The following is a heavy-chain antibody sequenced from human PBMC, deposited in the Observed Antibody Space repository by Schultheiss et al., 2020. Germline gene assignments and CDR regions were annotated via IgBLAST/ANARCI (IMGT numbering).Heavy chain of an antibody. CDR3: AKDQPVYPPPYFFNY. CDR1: GFTFNNHG. CDR2: IIFDGSKT. D-gene: IGHD1-14*01. V-gene: IGHV3-30*18. J-gene: IGHJ4*02. Sequence: WGSLRLSCAASGFTFNNHGMHWVRQAPGKGLEWVAVIIFDGSKTKYADSVKGRFTISRDNSKNMLYLQMNSLRAEDTAVYYCAKDQPVYPPPYFFNYWGQGTLVTVSS.